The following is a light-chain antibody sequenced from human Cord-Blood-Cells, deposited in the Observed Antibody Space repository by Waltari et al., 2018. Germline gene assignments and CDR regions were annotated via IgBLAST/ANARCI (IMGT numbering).Light chain of an antibody. V-gene: IGLV1-44*01. CDR2: SNN. Sequence: QSVLTQPPSASGTPGQRVTISCSGSSSNIGSNTVNWYQQLPGTAPKLPIYSNNPRPSGVPDRFSGSKSGTSASLAISGLQSEDEADYYCAAWDYSLNGYVFGTGTKVTVL. J-gene: IGLJ1*01. CDR3: AAWDYSLNGYV. CDR1: SSNIGSNT.